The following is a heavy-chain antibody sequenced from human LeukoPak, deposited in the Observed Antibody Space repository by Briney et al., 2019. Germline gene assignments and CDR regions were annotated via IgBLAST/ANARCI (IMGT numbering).Heavy chain of an antibody. V-gene: IGHV4-59*01. CDR1: AGSISSYY. D-gene: IGHD3-16*01. J-gene: IGHJ6*02. Sequence: PSETLSLTCTVSAGSISSYYWSWIRQPPGKGLEWIGYIYSSGSTNYNPSLKSRVTISVDTSKNQFSLKLSSVTAADTAVYYCARVDEGGYYYYGMDVWGQGTLVTVSS. CDR3: ARVDEGGYYYYGMDV. CDR2: IYSSGST.